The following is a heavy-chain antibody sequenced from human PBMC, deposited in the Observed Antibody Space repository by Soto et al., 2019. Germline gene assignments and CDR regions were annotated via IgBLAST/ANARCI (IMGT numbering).Heavy chain of an antibody. J-gene: IGHJ5*02. CDR3: AKDRPVAATPGALDP. CDR1: GDPLSSYG. V-gene: IGHV3-30*18. CDR2: ISYDGSNK. Sequence: PGGYLRLSCAASGDPLSSYGMHWVRQAPGKGLEWVAVISYDGSNKYYADSVKGRFTISRDNSKNTLYLQMNSLRAEDTAVYYCAKDRPVAATPGALDPWGQGT. D-gene: IGHD2-15*01.